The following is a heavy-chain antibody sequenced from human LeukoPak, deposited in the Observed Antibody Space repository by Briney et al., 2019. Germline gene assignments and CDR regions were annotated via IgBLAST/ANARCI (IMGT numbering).Heavy chain of an antibody. J-gene: IGHJ4*02. D-gene: IGHD3/OR15-3a*01. CDR3: ARVGSGYDFFDY. V-gene: IGHV4-4*07. CDR2: VYSSGST. Sequence: SDTLSLTCTVSVGAISVYFWSWIRQPAGKGLEWLGRVYSSGSTKYNPSLESRVTMSVDTSKNQFSLKLDFVTAADTAVYYCARVGSGYDFFDYWGQGTLVTVSS. CDR1: VGAISVYF.